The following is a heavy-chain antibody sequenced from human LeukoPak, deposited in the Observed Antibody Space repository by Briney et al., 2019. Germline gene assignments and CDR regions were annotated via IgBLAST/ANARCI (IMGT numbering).Heavy chain of an antibody. Sequence: PSETLSLTCTVSGGSISSGSYYWSWIRQPAGKGLEWIGRIYTSGSTNYNPSLKSRVTISVDTSKNQFSLKLSSVTAADTAVYYCAREQGTYYDFWSGYHKTSDAFDIWGQGTMVTVSS. CDR1: GGSISSGSYY. CDR3: AREQGTYYDFWSGYHKTSDAFDI. D-gene: IGHD3-3*01. J-gene: IGHJ3*02. V-gene: IGHV4-61*02. CDR2: IYTSGST.